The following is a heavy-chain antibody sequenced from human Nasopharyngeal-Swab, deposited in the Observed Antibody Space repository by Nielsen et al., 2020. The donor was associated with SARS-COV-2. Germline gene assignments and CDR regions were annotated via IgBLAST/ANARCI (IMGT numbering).Heavy chain of an antibody. CDR2: INHSGST. Sequence: WIRQPPGKGLEWIGEINHSGSTNYNPSLKSRVTISVDTSKNQFSLKLSSMTAADTAVYYCARGPSYRWGGVMGLGETHRRYYFDYWGQGTLVTVSS. V-gene: IGHV4-34*01. D-gene: IGHD5-24*01. J-gene: IGHJ4*02. CDR3: ARGPSYRWGGVMGLGETHRRYYFDY.